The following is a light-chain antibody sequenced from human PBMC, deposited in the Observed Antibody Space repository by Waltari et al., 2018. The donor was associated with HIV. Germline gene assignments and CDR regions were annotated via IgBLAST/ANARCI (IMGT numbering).Light chain of an antibody. V-gene: IGLV2-8*01. J-gene: IGLJ1*01. CDR1: GRDVGSQNF. CDR3: SSYAGSYTYV. CDR2: EVR. Sequence: QSALTQPPSASGSPGQSVTISCTATGRDVGSQNFATWYQHHPGKAPKLTIYEVRKRPSGVPDRFSGSKSGNTASLTVSGLQAEDEADYYCSSYAGSYTYVFGTGTRLTVL.